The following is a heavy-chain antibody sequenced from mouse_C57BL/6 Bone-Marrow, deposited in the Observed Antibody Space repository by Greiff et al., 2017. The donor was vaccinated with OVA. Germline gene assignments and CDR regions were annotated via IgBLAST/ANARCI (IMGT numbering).Heavy chain of an antibody. J-gene: IGHJ3*01. V-gene: IGHV1-69*01. CDR1: GYTFTSYW. CDR3: ARPLFDSSGFAY. Sequence: QVQLQQPGAELVMPGASVKLSCKASGYTFTSYWMHWVKQRPGQGLEWIGEIDPSDSYTNYNQKLQGKSTLTVDKSSSTAYMQLRSLTSEDSAVFYCARPLFDSSGFAYWGQGTLVTVSA. CDR2: IDPSDSYT. D-gene: IGHD3-2*02.